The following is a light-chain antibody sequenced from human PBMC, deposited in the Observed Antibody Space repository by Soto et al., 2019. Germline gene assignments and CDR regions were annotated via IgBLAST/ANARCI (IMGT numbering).Light chain of an antibody. V-gene: IGLV2-8*01. Sequence: QSALTQPPSASGSPGQSVTFSCTGTSSDVGDYDYVSWYQQHSGKAPKLIIYELSKRPSGVHDRFSGSKSANTASLTVSGLQAEDEDAYYCTSYAGRNNVVFGGGTKHTVL. CDR1: SSDVGDYDY. CDR3: TSYAGRNNVV. CDR2: ELS. J-gene: IGLJ2*01.